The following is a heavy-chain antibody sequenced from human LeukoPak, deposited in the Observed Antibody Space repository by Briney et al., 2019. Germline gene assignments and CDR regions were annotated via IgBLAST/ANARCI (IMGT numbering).Heavy chain of an antibody. Sequence: PSETLSLTCTVSGGSISSSSYYWGWIRQPPGKGLEWIGSIYYSGSTYYNPSLKSRVTISVDTSKNQFSLKLNSVTPEDTAVYYCARDRTNWGSWFDPWGQGTLVTVSS. D-gene: IGHD7-27*01. CDR3: ARDRTNWGSWFDP. J-gene: IGHJ5*02. V-gene: IGHV4-39*07. CDR2: IYYSGST. CDR1: GGSISSSSYY.